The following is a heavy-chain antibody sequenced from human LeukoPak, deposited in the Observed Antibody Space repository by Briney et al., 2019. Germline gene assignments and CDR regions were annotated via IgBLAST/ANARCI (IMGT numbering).Heavy chain of an antibody. CDR1: GGTFSSYA. V-gene: IGHV1-69*04. J-gene: IGHJ3*02. D-gene: IGHD1-14*01. CDR3: AKGATVGKEALDI. Sequence: GASVKVSCKASGGTFSSYAISWVRQAPGQGLEWMGRIIPMIGTAKYAQKFQGRVTFTADTSTNTAYMELSSLTSEDTALYFCAKGATVGKEALDIWGQGSLVTVSS. CDR2: IIPMIGTA.